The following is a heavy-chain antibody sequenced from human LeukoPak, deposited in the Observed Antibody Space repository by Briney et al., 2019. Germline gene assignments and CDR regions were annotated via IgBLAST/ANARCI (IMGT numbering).Heavy chain of an antibody. D-gene: IGHD3-22*01. J-gene: IGHJ4*02. Sequence: GGSLTLSCAASTFRFSNYWMSWVRQAPERGLEWVASIKEDGREKSYVDSVKGRFTVSRDNTKNSLYLEMNSLRADDTAAYYCARVDNSDRSSLYRPFDSWGQGTLVTVST. CDR2: IKEDGREK. CDR1: TFRFSNYW. CDR3: ARVDNSDRSSLYRPFDS. V-gene: IGHV3-7*04.